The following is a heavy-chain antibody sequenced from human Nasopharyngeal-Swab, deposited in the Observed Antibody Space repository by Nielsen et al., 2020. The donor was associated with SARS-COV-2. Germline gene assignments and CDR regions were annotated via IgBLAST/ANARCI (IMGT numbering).Heavy chain of an antibody. D-gene: IGHD3-3*01. CDR3: ARVELRFLEWYDY. CDR1: GGSFSGYY. CDR2: INHSGST. V-gene: IGHV4-34*01. Sequence: SETLSLTCAVYGGSFSGYYWSWIRQPPGKGLEWIGGINHSGSTNYNPSLKSRVTISVDTSKNQFSLKLSSVTAADTAVYYCARVELRFLEWYDYWGQGTLVTVSS. J-gene: IGHJ4*02.